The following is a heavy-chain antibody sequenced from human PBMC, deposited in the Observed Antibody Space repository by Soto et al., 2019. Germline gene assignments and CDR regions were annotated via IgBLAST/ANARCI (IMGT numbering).Heavy chain of an antibody. CDR2: INHSGST. V-gene: IGHV4-34*01. Sequence: QVQLQQWGAGLLKPSETLSLTCAVYGGSFSGYYWTWIRQPPGTGLEWIGEINHSGSTNYNPSLTSRVTISVDTSQNQFSLKLTSVTAADTAVYYCARHKITGLFDYWGQGTLVTVSS. J-gene: IGHJ4*02. CDR1: GGSFSGYY. CDR3: ARHKITGLFDY. D-gene: IGHD2-8*02.